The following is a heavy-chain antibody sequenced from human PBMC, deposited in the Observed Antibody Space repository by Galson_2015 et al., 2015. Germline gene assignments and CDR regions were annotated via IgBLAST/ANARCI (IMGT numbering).Heavy chain of an antibody. J-gene: IGHJ4*02. CDR1: GFTFSDYW. V-gene: IGHV3-7*03. CDR2: IKRDGSEN. Sequence: SLRLSCATSGFTFSDYWMDWVRQAPGKGLEWVANIKRDGSENYSAASVKGRFTISRDNAKNSLYLQMNFLRAEDTAVYYCVRDRGGLIAAAGVFDYWGRGTLVTVSS. CDR3: VRDRGGLIAAAGVFDY. D-gene: IGHD6-13*01.